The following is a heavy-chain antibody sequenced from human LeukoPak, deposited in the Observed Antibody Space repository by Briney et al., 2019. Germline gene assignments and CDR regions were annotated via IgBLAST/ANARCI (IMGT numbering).Heavy chain of an antibody. CDR3: ARSYSGYETYYFDY. V-gene: IGHV4-59*01. CDR2: IYYSGYT. CDR1: GGSISSYY. J-gene: IGHJ4*02. D-gene: IGHD5-12*01. Sequence: SETLSLTCTVSGGSISSYYWSWIRQPPGKELEWIGYIYYSGYTNYNPSLKSRVSISVDTTKNQFSLKLSSVTAADTAVYYCARSYSGYETYYFDYWGQGTLVTVSS.